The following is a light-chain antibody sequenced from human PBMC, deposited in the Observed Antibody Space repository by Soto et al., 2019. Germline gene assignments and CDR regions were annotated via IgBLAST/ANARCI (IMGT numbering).Light chain of an antibody. Sequence: DIQMTQSPSTLSASVGDRVTITCRASQSISSWLAWYQQKPGKAPKLLIYKASSLESGVPSRFSGSGSGTEFTLTISSLQPDDFATYYCQQYNSYCWTFGQGT. J-gene: IGKJ1*01. CDR2: KAS. CDR3: QQYNSYCWT. CDR1: QSISSW. V-gene: IGKV1-5*03.